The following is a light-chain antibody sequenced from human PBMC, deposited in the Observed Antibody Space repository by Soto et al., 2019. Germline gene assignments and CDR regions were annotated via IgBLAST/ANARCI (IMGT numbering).Light chain of an antibody. Sequence: ALTQPASVSGSPGQSITISCTGTSSDVGGYKYVSWYQQHPDKAPKLIIYDVTNRPSGISNRFSGSKSGNTASLTISGLQAEDDADYYCTSYTSSSSYVFGTGTKVTVL. CDR2: DVT. CDR3: TSYTSSSSYV. CDR1: SSDVGGYKY. J-gene: IGLJ1*01. V-gene: IGLV2-14*01.